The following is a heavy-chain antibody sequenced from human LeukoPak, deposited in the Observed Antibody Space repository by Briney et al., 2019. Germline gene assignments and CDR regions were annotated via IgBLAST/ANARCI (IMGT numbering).Heavy chain of an antibody. J-gene: IGHJ3*02. V-gene: IGHV4-39*07. D-gene: IGHD2-15*01. Sequence: KPSETLSLTCTVSGGSISSSSYYWGWIRQPPGKGLEWIGSIYTSGSTNYNPSLKSRVTISVDTSKNQFSPKLSSVTAADTAVYYRAREPLVLLLRGAFDIWGQGTMVTVSS. CDR1: GGSISSSSYY. CDR3: AREPLVLLLRGAFDI. CDR2: IYTSGST.